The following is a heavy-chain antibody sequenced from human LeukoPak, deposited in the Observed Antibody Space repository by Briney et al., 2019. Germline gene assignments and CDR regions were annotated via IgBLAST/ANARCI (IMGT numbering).Heavy chain of an antibody. CDR2: FDPEDGET. D-gene: IGHD6-6*01. J-gene: IGHJ4*02. V-gene: IGHV1-24*01. Sequence: ASVKVSCKVSGYTLTELSMHWVRQAPGKGLEWMGGFDPEDGETIYAQKFQGRVTMTEDTSTDTAYMELSSLRSEDTAVYYCATVNRDNSSSWCYFDYWGQGTLVTVSS. CDR1: GYTLTELS. CDR3: ATVNRDNSSSWCYFDY.